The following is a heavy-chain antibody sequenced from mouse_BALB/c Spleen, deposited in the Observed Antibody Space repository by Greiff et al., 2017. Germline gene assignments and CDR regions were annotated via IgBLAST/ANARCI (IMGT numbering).Heavy chain of an antibody. CDR3: NGGPYRYDERDNYAMDY. CDR1: GFNIKDYY. Sequence: EVQLQQSGAELVRSGASVKLSCTASGFNIKDYYMHWVKQRPEQGLEWIGWIDPENGDTEYAPKFQGKATMTADTSSNTAYLQLSSLTSEDTAVYYCNGGPYRYDERDNYAMDYWGQGTSVTVSS. D-gene: IGHD2-14*01. V-gene: IGHV14-4*02. CDR2: IDPENGDT. J-gene: IGHJ4*01.